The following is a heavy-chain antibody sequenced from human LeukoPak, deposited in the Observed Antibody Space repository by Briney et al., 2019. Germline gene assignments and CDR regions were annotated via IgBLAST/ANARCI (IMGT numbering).Heavy chain of an antibody. V-gene: IGHV1-2*02. J-gene: IGHJ5*02. Sequence: ASVKVSCKASGYTFTDYCMHWVRQAPGQGLEHMGWINPKNGGTHYPQRFQGRVTMTRDTSISTAYMDLSSLTSDDTAVYYCARDVYSYGQFDPWGQGTLVTVSS. CDR2: INPKNGGT. D-gene: IGHD3-10*01. CDR3: ARDVYSYGQFDP. CDR1: GYTFTDYC.